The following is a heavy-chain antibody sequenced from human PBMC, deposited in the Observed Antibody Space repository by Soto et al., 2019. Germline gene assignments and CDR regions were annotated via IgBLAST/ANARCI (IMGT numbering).Heavy chain of an antibody. CDR2: INPNSGGT. V-gene: IGHV1-2*04. CDR1: GYSFTGYY. D-gene: IGHD3-3*01. J-gene: IGHJ5*02. CDR3: AREGKRITIFGVVTNWFDP. Sequence: ASVKVSCKASGYSFTGYYMHWVGQAPGQGLEWMGWINPNSGGTNYAQKFQGWVTMTRDTSISTAYMELSRLRSDDTAVYYCAREGKRITIFGVVTNWFDPWGQGTQVTVSS.